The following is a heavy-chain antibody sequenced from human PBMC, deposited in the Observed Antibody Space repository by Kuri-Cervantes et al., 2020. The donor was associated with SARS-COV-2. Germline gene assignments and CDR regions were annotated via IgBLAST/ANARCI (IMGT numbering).Heavy chain of an antibody. CDR1: GGSISSAYYY. CDR3: ARAPTTVFVVLIALFSSNAFDI. J-gene: IGHJ3*02. Sequence: SETLSLTCTVSGGSISSAYYYWGWIRQPPGKGLEWIGGIYYSGDSDRNPSLKSRVTISVDKSKNQLSLKLSSVTAADTAVYYCARAPTTVFVVLIALFSSNAFDIWGKGTMVTVSS. D-gene: IGHD3-3*01. CDR2: IYYSGDS. V-gene: IGHV4-39*07.